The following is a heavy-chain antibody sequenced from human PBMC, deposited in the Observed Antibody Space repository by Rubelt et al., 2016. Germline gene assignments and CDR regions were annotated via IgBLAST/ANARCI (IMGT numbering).Heavy chain of an antibody. CDR3: VRDYGSGSYRFDY. D-gene: IGHD3-10*01. V-gene: IGHV1-18*01. J-gene: IGHJ4*02. CDR2: ISGYNGNT. CDR1: GYTFTSNG. Sequence: QVQLVQSGAEVKKPGASVKVSCKGSGYTFTSNGISWVRQAPGQGLEWMGWISGYNGNTNYAQKLQGGATRTPDTSPGTAYMELRRLGSDDTAVYYCVRDYGSGSYRFDYWGQGTLVTVSS.